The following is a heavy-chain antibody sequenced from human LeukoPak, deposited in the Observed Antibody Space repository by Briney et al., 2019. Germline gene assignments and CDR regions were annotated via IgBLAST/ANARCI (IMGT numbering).Heavy chain of an antibody. CDR1: GFTFSDYY. CDR3: ARDSVVAAAISYYYYYMDV. V-gene: IGHV3-11*01. Sequence: GGSLRLSCVASGFTFSDYYMSWIRQAPGKGLEWVSYISSSGSTIYYADSVKGRFTISRDNAKNSLYLQMNSLRAEDTAVYYCARDSVVAAAISYYYYYMDVWGKGTMVTVSS. J-gene: IGHJ6*03. D-gene: IGHD2-2*01. CDR2: ISSSGSTI.